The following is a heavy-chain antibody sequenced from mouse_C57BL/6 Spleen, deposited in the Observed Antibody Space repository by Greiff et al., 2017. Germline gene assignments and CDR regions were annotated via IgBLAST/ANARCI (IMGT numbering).Heavy chain of an antibody. D-gene: IGHD1-1*01. CDR3: ARMSTEDYYYAMDY. J-gene: IGHJ4*01. CDR1: GYTFTDYN. CDR2: INPNNGGT. Sequence: EVQLQQSGPELVKPGASVKIPCKASGYTFTDYNMDWVKQSHGKSLEWIGDINPNNGGTIYNQKFKGKATLTVDKSSSTAYMELRSLTSEDTAVYYCARMSTEDYYYAMDYWGQGTSVTVSS. V-gene: IGHV1-18*01.